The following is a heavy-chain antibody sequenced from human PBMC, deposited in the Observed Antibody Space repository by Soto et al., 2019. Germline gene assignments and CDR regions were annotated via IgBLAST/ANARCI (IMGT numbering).Heavy chain of an antibody. D-gene: IGHD4-17*01. CDR2: IRSKSYGKTT. J-gene: IGHJ2*01. Sequence: PGGSLSLSCSTSGFPFGDYGMTWFRQAPGKGLEWVGLIRSKSYGKTTEYAASATDRFTISRDDSKRIAYLQMNSLKADDTAVYYCTRERWDYGDPKWCFDLWGRGTLVTVSS. V-gene: IGHV3-49*03. CDR3: TRERWDYGDPKWCFDL. CDR1: GFPFGDYG.